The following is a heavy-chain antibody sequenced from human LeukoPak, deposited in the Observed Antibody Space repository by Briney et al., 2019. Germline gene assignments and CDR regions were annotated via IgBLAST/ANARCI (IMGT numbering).Heavy chain of an antibody. D-gene: IGHD5-12*01. Sequence: SVTVSYKGSGYTVTKYDISGVRQAPGQGGEGVGSIIPILGIANYAQKFQGRVTITADKSTTTAYMELSSLRSEDTAVYYCARAGPPGYSCFDRWGQGTLVTVSS. J-gene: IGHJ5*02. CDR2: IIPILGIA. V-gene: IGHV1-69*04. CDR1: GYTVTKYD. CDR3: ARAGPPGYSCFDR.